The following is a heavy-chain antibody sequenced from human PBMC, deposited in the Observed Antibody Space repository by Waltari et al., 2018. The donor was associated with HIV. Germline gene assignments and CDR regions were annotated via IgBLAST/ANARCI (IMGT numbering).Heavy chain of an antibody. CDR3: ARRGNNYGDAFDI. V-gene: IGHV5-51*03. J-gene: IGHJ3*02. CDR2: VYPSDSDT. Sequence: QLVQSGAEVQKSGECLKISGQSSEYEMSTYWIGWVRQMPGKGLECMGLVYPSDSDTKYSPSVQGQVTLSADKSINTAYLHWSSPKAPDTAIYYCARRGNNYGDAFDIWGQGTMVNVS. CDR1: EYEMSTYW. D-gene: IGHD4-17*01.